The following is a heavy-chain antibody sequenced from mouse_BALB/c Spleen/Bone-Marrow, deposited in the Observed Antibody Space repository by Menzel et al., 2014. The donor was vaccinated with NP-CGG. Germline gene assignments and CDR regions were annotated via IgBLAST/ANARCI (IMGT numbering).Heavy chain of an antibody. CDR3: ARSRGLRRDWYFDV. CDR2: ISYSDIT. CDR1: GYSITSDYA. D-gene: IGHD2-4*01. J-gene: IGHJ1*01. Sequence: ESGPGLVKPSQSLSLTFTVTGYSITSDYAWNWIRQFPGNKLEWMGYISYSDITSYNPSLKSRISITRDTSKDQFFLQLNSVTTEDTATYYCARSRGLRRDWYFDVWGAGTTVTVSS. V-gene: IGHV3-2*02.